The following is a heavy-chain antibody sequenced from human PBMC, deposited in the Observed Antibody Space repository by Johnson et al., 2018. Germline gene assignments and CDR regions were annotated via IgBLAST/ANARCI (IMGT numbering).Heavy chain of an antibody. CDR2: ISSSSSYI. Sequence: VQLVESGGGLVKPGGSLRLSCAASGFTFSSYSMNWVRQAPGKGLEWVSSISSSSSYIYYADSVKGRFTIARDNAKNSLYLQMNSLRAEDTAVYYCARDGDYYDSIGYTPGWGQGTMVTVSS. J-gene: IGHJ3*01. V-gene: IGHV3-21*01. D-gene: IGHD3-22*01. CDR3: ARDGDYYDSIGYTPG. CDR1: GFTFSSYS.